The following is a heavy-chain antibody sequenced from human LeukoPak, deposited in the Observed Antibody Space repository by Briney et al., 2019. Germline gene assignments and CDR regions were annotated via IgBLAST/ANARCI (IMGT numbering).Heavy chain of an antibody. D-gene: IGHD6-25*01. CDR1: GFTFSSFG. CDR2: TSYDGNEK. Sequence: PGGSLRLSCAASGFTFSSFGMHWVRQAPGKGLEWVTVTSYDGNEKYYADSVKGRFTTSRDNSKNTVYLQMNSLRAEDTAVYYCATGGTRAATGRMGFWGQGTLVTVSS. J-gene: IGHJ4*02. V-gene: IGHV3-30*03. CDR3: ATGGTRAATGRMGF.